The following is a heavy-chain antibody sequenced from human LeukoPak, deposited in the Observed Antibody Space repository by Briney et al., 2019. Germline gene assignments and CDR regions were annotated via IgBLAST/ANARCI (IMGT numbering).Heavy chain of an antibody. V-gene: IGHV1-69*05. CDR3: ARVDRYNFYLDV. CDR1: GGSFSTYT. CDR2: IMPKFGAP. Sequence: ASVKVSCKASGGSFSTYTITWVRQAPGQGLEWMGGIMPKFGAPNYAQKFQGRVTVTTDESTSTAYMELSSLRFEDTAIYYCARVDRYNFYLDVWGKGTTVTVPS. J-gene: IGHJ6*03.